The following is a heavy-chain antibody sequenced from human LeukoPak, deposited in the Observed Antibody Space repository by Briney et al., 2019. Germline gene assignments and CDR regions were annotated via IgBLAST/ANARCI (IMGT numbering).Heavy chain of an antibody. D-gene: IGHD2-2*01. CDR3: ATIVVVPAAMPNPGRYFDL. V-gene: IGHV1-2*06. J-gene: IGHJ2*01. Sequence: GASVKVSCKASGYTFTGYYMHWVRQAPGQGLEWMGRINPNSGGTNYAQKFQGRVTMTRDTSISTAYMELSRLRSDDTAVYYCATIVVVPAAMPNPGRYFDLWGRGTLVTVSS. CDR1: GYTFTGYY. CDR2: INPNSGGT.